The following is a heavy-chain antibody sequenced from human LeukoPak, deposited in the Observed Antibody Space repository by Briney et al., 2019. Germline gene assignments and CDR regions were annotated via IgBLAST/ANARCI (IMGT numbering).Heavy chain of an antibody. J-gene: IGHJ3*02. CDR2: INPSGGST. D-gene: IGHD3-22*01. CDR3: VRVGDSSGYHHDAFDI. Sequence: GASVKVSCKASGYTFTSYYMHWVRQAPGQGLEWMGIINPSGGSTSYAQKFQGRVTMTRDTSTSTVYMELSSLRSEDTAVYYCVRVGDSSGYHHDAFDIWGQGTMVTVSS. V-gene: IGHV1-46*01. CDR1: GYTFTSYY.